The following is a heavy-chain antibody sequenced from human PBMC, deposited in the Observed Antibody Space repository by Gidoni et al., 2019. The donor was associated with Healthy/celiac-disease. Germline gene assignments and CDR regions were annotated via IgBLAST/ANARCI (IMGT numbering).Heavy chain of an antibody. CDR1: GGSISSSSYY. CDR2: IYYSGRT. V-gene: IGHV4-39*02. D-gene: IGHD2-15*01. Sequence: QLQLQESGPGLVKPSETLSLTCTVSGGSISSSSYYWGWIRQPPGKGLEWIGSIYYSGRTYYNPSLKSRVTISVDTSKNQFSLKLSSVTAADTAVYYCAREGVVVVAARVVNYGMDVWGQGTTVTVSS. CDR3: AREGVVVVAARVVNYGMDV. J-gene: IGHJ6*02.